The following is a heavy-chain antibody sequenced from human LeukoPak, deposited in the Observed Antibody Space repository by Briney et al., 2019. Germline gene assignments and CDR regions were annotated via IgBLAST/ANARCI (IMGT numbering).Heavy chain of an antibody. J-gene: IGHJ5*02. CDR3: ARQSNYGDYDP. CDR1: GFTVSNTY. CDR2: LYSGGST. Sequence: GGSLRLSCVASGFTVSNTYMTWVRQAPGKGLEWVSNLYSGGSTYYAHSVKGRFTISRDNSKNTVYLQMNSLGAGDTAVYYCARQSNYGDYDPWGQGTLVTVSS. D-gene: IGHD4-17*01. V-gene: IGHV3-53*01.